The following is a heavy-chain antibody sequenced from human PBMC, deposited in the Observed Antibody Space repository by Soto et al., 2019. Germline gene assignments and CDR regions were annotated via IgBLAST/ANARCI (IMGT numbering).Heavy chain of an antibody. Sequence: LSLTCTVSGGSISTYWWSWIRQPPRKGLEWIGYIYYSGSTNYNPSLKSRVTISVDTSKNQFSLKLTSVTAADTAVYYCARSRGSTRSFDYWGQGTLVTVSS. J-gene: IGHJ4*02. CDR1: GGSISTYW. D-gene: IGHD2-15*01. CDR2: IYYSGST. V-gene: IGHV4-59*01. CDR3: ARSRGSTRSFDY.